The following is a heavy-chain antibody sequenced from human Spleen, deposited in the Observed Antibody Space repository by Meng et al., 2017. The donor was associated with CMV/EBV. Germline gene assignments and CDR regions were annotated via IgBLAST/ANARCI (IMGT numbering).Heavy chain of an antibody. Sequence: GSLRLSCAASGFTFSSYEMNWVRQAPGKGLEWVSSMSSSSSYIYYADSVKGRFTISRDNAKNSLYLQMNSLGAEDTAIYYCAREGSSSYYFDYWGQGTLVTVSS. J-gene: IGHJ4*02. CDR2: MSSSSSYI. V-gene: IGHV3-21*01. CDR1: GFTFSSYE. D-gene: IGHD6-6*01. CDR3: AREGSSSYYFDY.